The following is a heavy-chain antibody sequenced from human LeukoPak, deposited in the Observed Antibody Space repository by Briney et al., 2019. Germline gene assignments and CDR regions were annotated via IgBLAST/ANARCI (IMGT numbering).Heavy chain of an antibody. J-gene: IGHJ4*02. Sequence: GGSLRLSCAASGFTFSSYSMNWVRQAPGKGLVWVSRINSDGSSTNYADSVKGRFTISRDNAKNTLYLQMNSLRAEDTAVYYCARDYYYGSGNFDYWGRGTLVTVSS. D-gene: IGHD3-10*01. CDR1: GFTFSSYS. CDR2: INSDGSST. V-gene: IGHV3-74*01. CDR3: ARDYYYGSGNFDY.